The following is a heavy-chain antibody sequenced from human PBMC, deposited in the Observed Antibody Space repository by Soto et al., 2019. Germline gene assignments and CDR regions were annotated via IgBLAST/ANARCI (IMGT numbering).Heavy chain of an antibody. CDR2: IKSDGSST. CDR3: AIGGGDYNYLDY. Sequence: EVQLVESGGGLVQPGGSLRLSCGASGFLFNTYWMLCCRQAPRKGLLWVSRIKSDGSSTNYADSVKGRFTISRDNAKNTLYLQMTSLRAEDTAVYYCAIGGGDYNYLDYWGQGILVTVSS. CDR1: GFLFNTYW. J-gene: IGHJ4*02. V-gene: IGHV3-74*01. D-gene: IGHD3-9*01.